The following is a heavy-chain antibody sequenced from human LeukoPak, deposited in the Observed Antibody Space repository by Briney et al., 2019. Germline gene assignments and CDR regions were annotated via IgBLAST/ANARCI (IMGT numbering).Heavy chain of an antibody. D-gene: IGHD6-13*01. Sequence: SETLSLTCTVSGYSISSGYYWSWIRQPPGKGLEWIGHIHYSGSTNYNPSLKSRITISVDTSKNQFSLKLSSVAAADTALYYCVSIAGAGTYFQHWGQGTLVTVSS. V-gene: IGHV4-38-2*02. J-gene: IGHJ1*01. CDR3: VSIAGAGTYFQH. CDR1: GYSISSGYY. CDR2: IHYSGST.